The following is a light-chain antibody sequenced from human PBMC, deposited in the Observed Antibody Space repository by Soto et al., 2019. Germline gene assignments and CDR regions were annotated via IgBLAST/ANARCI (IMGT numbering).Light chain of an antibody. V-gene: IGKV3-15*01. CDR3: QQYNNWPRT. J-gene: IGKJ1*01. CDR1: QSVSSN. Sequence: VMTQSPATLSLSPGERAFLSCRASQSVSSNLAWYQQKPGQAPRLLIYDASTRATAVPARFTASGSETEFTLTISSLQSEDFAVYYCQQYNNWPRTFGQGTKVDIK. CDR2: DAS.